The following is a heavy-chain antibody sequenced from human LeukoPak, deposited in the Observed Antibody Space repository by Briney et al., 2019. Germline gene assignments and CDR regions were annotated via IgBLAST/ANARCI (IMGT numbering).Heavy chain of an antibody. CDR3: ATCSSTSCYGFLFDY. CDR1: GYTLTELS. V-gene: IGHV1-24*01. J-gene: IGHJ4*02. CDR2: FDPEDGET. D-gene: IGHD2-2*01. Sequence: ASVKDSCKVSGYTLTELSMHWVRQAPGKGLEWMGGFDPEDGETIYAQKFQGRVTMTEDTSTDTAYMELSSLRSEDTAVYHCATCSSTSCYGFLFDYWGQGTLVTVSS.